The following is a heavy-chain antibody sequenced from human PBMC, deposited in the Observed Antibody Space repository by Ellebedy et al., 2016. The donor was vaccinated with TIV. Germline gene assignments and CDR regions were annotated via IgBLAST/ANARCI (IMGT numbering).Heavy chain of an antibody. CDR2: IYYSGST. V-gene: IGHV4-59*01. CDR1: GSSIRSYY. Sequence: MPSETLSLTCTVSGSSIRSYYWTWIRQPPGKGLEWIGNIYYSGSTNYNPSLKSRVTISLDPSKSQFSLELTSVTAADTAVYYCARGIYYGPGSYYQCQSNWFDPWGQGTLVTVSS. CDR3: ARGIYYGPGSYYQCQSNWFDP. J-gene: IGHJ5*02. D-gene: IGHD3-10*01.